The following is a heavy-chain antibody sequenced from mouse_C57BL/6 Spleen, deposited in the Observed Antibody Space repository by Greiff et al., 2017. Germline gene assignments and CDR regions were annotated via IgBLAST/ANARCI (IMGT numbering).Heavy chain of an antibody. V-gene: IGHV1-53*01. D-gene: IGHD2-3*01. CDR3: ARSSSYDGYYVY. J-gene: IGHJ2*01. Sequence: QVQLQQPGTELVKPGASVKLSCKASGYTFTSYWMHWVKQRPGQGLEWIGNINPSNGGTNYNEKFKSKATLTVDKSSSTAYMQLSSLTSEDSAVYDCARSSSYDGYYVYWGQGTTLTVSS. CDR1: GYTFTSYW. CDR2: INPSNGGT.